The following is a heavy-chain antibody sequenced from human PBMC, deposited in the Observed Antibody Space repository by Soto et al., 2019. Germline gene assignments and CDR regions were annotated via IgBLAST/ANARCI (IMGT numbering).Heavy chain of an antibody. Sequence: PVGSLRLSCAVSGFSLSDSAMHWVRQAPGKGLEWVAVMSYDGSNKYYADSVKGRFTISRDDSKNTLSLQMNSLRAEDTALYYWVKGSSCNNVLCYNEGWFGPWGQGTLVTVSS. J-gene: IGHJ5*02. CDR3: VKGSSCNNVLCYNEGWFGP. D-gene: IGHD3-10*02. V-gene: IGHV3-30-3*01. CDR2: MSYDGSNK. CDR1: GFSLSDSA.